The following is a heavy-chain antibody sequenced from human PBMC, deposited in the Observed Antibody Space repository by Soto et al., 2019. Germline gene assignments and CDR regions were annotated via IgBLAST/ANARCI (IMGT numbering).Heavy chain of an antibody. CDR2: ISGSGGST. V-gene: IGHV3-23*01. J-gene: IGHJ5*02. CDR3: AKVIYCSGGGCYSPFDP. D-gene: IGHD2-15*01. CDR1: GFTFSSYA. Sequence: GGSLRLSCAASGFTFSSYAMTWVRQAPGKGLEWVSVISGSGGSTHYADSVKGRFTISRDNSKNTLYLQMNSLRAEDTAVYYCAKVIYCSGGGCYSPFDPWGQGTLVTVSS.